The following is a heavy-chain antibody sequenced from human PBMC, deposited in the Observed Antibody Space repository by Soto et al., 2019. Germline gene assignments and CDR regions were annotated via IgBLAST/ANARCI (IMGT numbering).Heavy chain of an antibody. Sequence: SETLSLTCTVSGGSIGSYYWSWIRQPPGKGLEWIGYIYYSGSTNYNPSLKSRVTISVDTSKNQFSLKLSSVTAADTAVYYCARGLSGYYDSSGYYFWFDPWGQGTLVTVSS. CDR3: ARGLSGYYDSSGYYFWFDP. CDR1: GGSIGSYY. D-gene: IGHD3-22*01. V-gene: IGHV4-59*01. CDR2: IYYSGST. J-gene: IGHJ5*02.